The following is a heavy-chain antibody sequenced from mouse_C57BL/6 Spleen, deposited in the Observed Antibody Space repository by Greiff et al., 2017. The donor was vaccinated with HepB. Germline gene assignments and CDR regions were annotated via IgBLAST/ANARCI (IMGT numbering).Heavy chain of an antibody. CDR3: AGITTVVGAMDY. D-gene: IGHD1-1*01. V-gene: IGHV1-39*01. J-gene: IGHJ4*01. Sequence: VHVKQSGPELVKPGASVKISCKASGYSFTDYNMNWVKQSNGKSLEWIGVINPNYGTTSYNQKFKGKATLTEDQSSSTAYMQLNSLTSEDSAVYYCAGITTVVGAMDYWGQGTSVTVSS. CDR2: INPNYGTT. CDR1: GYSFTDYN.